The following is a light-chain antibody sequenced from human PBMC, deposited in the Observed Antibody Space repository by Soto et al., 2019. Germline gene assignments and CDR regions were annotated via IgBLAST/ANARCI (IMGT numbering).Light chain of an antibody. CDR2: GAS. CDR1: QSVSSSY. V-gene: IGKV3-20*01. Sequence: EIVLTQSPGTLSLSPGERATLSCRASQSVSSSYLAWYQQKAGQAPRLLIFGASSRATGIPDRFSGSGSGTDFTLTISRLEPEDFAVYYCQRYSSSPTFGQGTRREI. CDR3: QRYSSSPT. J-gene: IGKJ5*01.